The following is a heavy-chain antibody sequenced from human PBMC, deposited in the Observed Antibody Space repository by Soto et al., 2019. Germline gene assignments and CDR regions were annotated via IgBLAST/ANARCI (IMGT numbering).Heavy chain of an antibody. CDR2: ISSSSSYI. CDR1: GFTFSSYS. V-gene: IGHV3-21*01. D-gene: IGHD6-13*01. Sequence: GGSLRLSCAASGFTFSSYSMNWVRQAPGKGLEWVSSISSSSSYIYYAESVKGRFTIPRDNAKNSLYLQMNSLRAEDTAVYYCARAPLIAAAVRGDWFDPWGQGTLVTVSS. CDR3: ARAPLIAAAVRGDWFDP. J-gene: IGHJ5*02.